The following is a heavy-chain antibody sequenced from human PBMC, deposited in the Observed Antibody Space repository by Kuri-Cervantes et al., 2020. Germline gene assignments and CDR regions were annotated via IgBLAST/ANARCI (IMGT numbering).Heavy chain of an antibody. CDR3: ARSHNHYVDV. CDR2: ISWNSGSK. CDR1: GFTFDDYA. Sequence: SLKISCAASGFTFDDYAMHWVRQVPGKGLQWVSGISWNSGSKGYADSVKGRFTISRDNAKNSLYLQMNSLRAEDTAVYYCARSHNHYVDVWGKGTTVTVSS. V-gene: IGHV3-9*01. J-gene: IGHJ6*03. D-gene: IGHD1-1*01.